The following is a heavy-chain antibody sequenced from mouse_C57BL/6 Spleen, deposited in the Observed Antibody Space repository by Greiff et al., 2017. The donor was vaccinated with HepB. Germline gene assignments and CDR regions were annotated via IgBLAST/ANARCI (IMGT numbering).Heavy chain of an antibody. CDR1: GYSITSGYD. CDR3: ARSYYSNSRGFAY. Sequence: EVKLMESGPGMVKPSQSLSLTCTVTGYSITSGYDWHWIRHFPGNKLEWMGYISYSGSTNYNPSLKSRISITHDTSKNHFFLKLNSVTTEDTATYYCARSYYSNSRGFAYWGQGTLVTVSA. V-gene: IGHV3-1*01. J-gene: IGHJ3*01. CDR2: ISYSGST. D-gene: IGHD2-5*01.